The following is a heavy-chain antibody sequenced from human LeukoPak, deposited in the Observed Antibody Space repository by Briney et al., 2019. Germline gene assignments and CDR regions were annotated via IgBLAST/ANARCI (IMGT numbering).Heavy chain of an antibody. CDR2: ISHSGST. D-gene: IGHD6-6*01. CDR3: ASFFTPEENSVS. J-gene: IGHJ4*02. CDR1: GGSFSSSY. V-gene: IGHV4-34*01. Sequence: SETLSLTCAVYGGSFSSSYWSWIRQPPGKGLEWIGEISHSGSTKYHPSLKSRVTISVDTSKNQFSLKLSSVTAADTAVYYCASFFTPEENSVSWGQGTLVTVSS.